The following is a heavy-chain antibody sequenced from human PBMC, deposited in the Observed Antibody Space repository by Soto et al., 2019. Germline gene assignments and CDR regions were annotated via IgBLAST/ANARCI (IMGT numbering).Heavy chain of an antibody. CDR1: GGSISSGGYY. CDR3: ARAQERYCAAGSCHYFDY. J-gene: IGHJ4*02. V-gene: IGHV4-31*03. Sequence: QVQLQESGPGLVKPSQTLSLTCTVSGGSISSGGYYWSWIRQHPGKGLEWIGYIYYSGSTYYNPSLKSRVTISLYTSKNQFSLNLSSVTAADTAVYYCARAQERYCAAGSCHYFDYWGQGTLVPVSS. D-gene: IGHD2-15*01. CDR2: IYYSGST.